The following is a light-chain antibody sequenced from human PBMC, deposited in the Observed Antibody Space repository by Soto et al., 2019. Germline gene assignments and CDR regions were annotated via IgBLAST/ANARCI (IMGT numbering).Light chain of an antibody. CDR2: DAS. J-gene: IGKJ5*01. CDR3: QQYNNWPPT. Sequence: EVVLTQSPDTLSLPPGERATLSCRASQSISSYLAWYQQKPGQAPRLLIYDASSRATGIPARFSGSGSGTEFTLTISSLQSEDFAVYYCQQYNNWPPTFGQGTRLEIK. CDR1: QSISSY. V-gene: IGKV3D-15*01.